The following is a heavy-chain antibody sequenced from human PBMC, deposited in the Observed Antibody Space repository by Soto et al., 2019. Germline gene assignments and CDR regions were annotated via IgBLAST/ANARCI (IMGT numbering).Heavy chain of an antibody. CDR3: ARAPSHYDFWSGYHNWFDP. Sequence: ASVKVSCKASGYTCTSYGISWVRQAPGQGREWMGWISAYNGNTNYAHKLQGRVTMTTDTSTSTAYKELRSLRPDDTAVYYCARAPSHYDFWSGYHNWFDPWGQGTLVTVSS. CDR1: GYTCTSYG. D-gene: IGHD3-3*01. CDR2: ISAYNGNT. J-gene: IGHJ5*02. V-gene: IGHV1-18*01.